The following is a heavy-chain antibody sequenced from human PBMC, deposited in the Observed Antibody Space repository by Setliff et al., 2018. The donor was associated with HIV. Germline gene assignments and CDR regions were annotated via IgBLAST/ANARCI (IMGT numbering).Heavy chain of an antibody. CDR3: ARLRLYNSALDY. CDR2: IYSDGST. CDR1: GFTFSSYA. Sequence: GGSLRLSCAASGFTFSSYAMSWVRQAPGKGLEWVSGIYSDGSTYHADSVNGRFTLSRDISENALYLQIDSLRPEDTAVYYCARLRLYNSALDYWGQGTLVTVSS. D-gene: IGHD3-10*01. J-gene: IGHJ4*02. V-gene: IGHV3-66*02.